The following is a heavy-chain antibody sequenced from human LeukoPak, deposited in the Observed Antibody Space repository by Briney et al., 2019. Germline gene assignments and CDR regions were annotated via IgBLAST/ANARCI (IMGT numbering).Heavy chain of an antibody. CDR2: FDPEDGET. CDR3: AMYRDLITFGGVIAT. Sequence: ASVKVSCKVSGYTLTKLSMHWVRQAPGKGLEWMGGFDPEDGETIYAQKFQGRVTLTEDTSTDTAYMELSSLRSEDTALYYCAMYRDLITFGGVIATWGQGTLVTVSS. D-gene: IGHD3-16*02. V-gene: IGHV1-24*01. CDR1: GYTLTKLS. J-gene: IGHJ5*02.